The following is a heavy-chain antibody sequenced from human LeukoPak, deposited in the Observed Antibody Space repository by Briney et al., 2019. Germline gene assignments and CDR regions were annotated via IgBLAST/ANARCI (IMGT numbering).Heavy chain of an antibody. D-gene: IGHD3-10*01. Sequence: ASVKVSCKASGYTFTGYYMHWVRQAPGQGLEWMGWINPNSGGTNYAQKFQGRVTMTRDTSISTAYMELSRLRSDDTAVYYCAGTNKYMVRGVISGAFDIWGQGTMVTVSS. CDR1: GYTFTGYY. V-gene: IGHV1-2*02. CDR2: INPNSGGT. J-gene: IGHJ3*02. CDR3: AGTNKYMVRGVISGAFDI.